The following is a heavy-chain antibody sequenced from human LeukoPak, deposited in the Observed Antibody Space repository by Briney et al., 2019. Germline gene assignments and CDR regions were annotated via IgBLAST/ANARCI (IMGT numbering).Heavy chain of an antibody. Sequence: GASVKVSCKASGYTFTGYYMHWVRQAPGQGLEWMGWINPNSGGTNYAQKFQGWVTMTRDTSISTAYMELSRLRSDDTAVYYCAREQQPSDPYGMDVWGKGTTVTVSS. CDR3: AREQQPSDPYGMDV. D-gene: IGHD6-13*01. J-gene: IGHJ6*04. CDR1: GYTFTGYY. V-gene: IGHV1-2*04. CDR2: INPNSGGT.